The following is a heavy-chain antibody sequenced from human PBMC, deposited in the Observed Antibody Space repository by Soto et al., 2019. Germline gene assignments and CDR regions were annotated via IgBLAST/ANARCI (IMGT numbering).Heavy chain of an antibody. D-gene: IGHD3-22*01. CDR3: AKDMGSSGYCFDY. CDR1: GFTFDAYA. V-gene: IGHV3-9*01. J-gene: IGHJ4*02. Sequence: EVQLVESGGGLVQPGRSLRLSCAASGFTFDAYAMHWVRQAPGKGLEWVSGISWNSGSIGYADSVKGRFTISRDNAKNSLYLQMNSLRAEDTALYYCAKDMGSSGYCFDYWGQGTLVTVSS. CDR2: ISWNSGSI.